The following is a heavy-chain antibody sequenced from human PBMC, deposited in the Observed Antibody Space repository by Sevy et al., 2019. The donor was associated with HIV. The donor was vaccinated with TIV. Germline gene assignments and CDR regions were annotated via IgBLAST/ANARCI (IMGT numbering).Heavy chain of an antibody. CDR1: GYTLTKLS. CDR3: AAAREYYEDSSGYLDY. Sequence: ASVKVSCKVSGYTLTKLSMHWVRQAPGKGLEWMGRFDPEDGEIIFAQRFQGRVTMTEDTSTDTAYMDLSSLRSEDTAVYYCAAAREYYEDSSGYLDYWGQGTLVTVSS. J-gene: IGHJ4*02. V-gene: IGHV1-24*01. CDR2: FDPEDGEI. D-gene: IGHD3-22*01.